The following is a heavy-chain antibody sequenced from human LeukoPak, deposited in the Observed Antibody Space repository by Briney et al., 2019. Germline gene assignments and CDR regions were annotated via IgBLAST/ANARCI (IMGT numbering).Heavy chain of an antibody. CDR2: ISAYNGNT. V-gene: IGHV1-18*01. Sequence: ASVKVSCKASGYTFTSCGISWVRQAPGQGLEWMGWISAYNGNTNYAQKLQGRVTMTTDTSTSTAYMELRSLRSDDTAVYYCARGLPAARPGGVFDPWGHGALVAVSS. CDR3: ARGLPAARPGGVFDP. D-gene: IGHD6-6*01. J-gene: IGHJ5*02. CDR1: GYTFTSCG.